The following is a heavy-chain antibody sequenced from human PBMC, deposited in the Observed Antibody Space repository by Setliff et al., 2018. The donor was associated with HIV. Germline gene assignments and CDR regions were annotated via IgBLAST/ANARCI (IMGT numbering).Heavy chain of an antibody. CDR1: GRYFSGYY. V-gene: IGHV4-34*01. CDR2: INHSGGT. Sequence: SETLSLTCAVYGRYFSGYYWNWIRQSPGKGLEWIGEINHSGGTNYNPSLKSRVTMSIDTSKNQFSLNVSSVTAADTAVYYCARGWGHDGFDFWGQGTMVTVSS. D-gene: IGHD7-27*01. J-gene: IGHJ3*01. CDR3: ARGWGHDGFDF.